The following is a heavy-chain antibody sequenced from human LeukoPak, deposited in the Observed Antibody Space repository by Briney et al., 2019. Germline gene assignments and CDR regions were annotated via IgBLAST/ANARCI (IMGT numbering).Heavy chain of an antibody. CDR3: ARVKFRDRAGQYYYYYYMDV. CDR1: GYTFTSYY. J-gene: IGHJ6*03. V-gene: IGHV1-46*01. D-gene: IGHD1-14*01. CDR2: INPSGGST. Sequence: ASVKVSCKTSGYTFTSYYMHWVRQAPGQGLEWMGIINPSGGSTSYAQKFQGRVTMTRDTSTSTVYMELSSLRSDDTAVYYCARVKFRDRAGQYYYYYYMDVWGKGTTVTVSS.